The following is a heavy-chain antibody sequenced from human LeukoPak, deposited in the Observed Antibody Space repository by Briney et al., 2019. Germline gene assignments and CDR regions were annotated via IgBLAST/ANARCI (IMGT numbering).Heavy chain of an antibody. CDR1: GGSFSGYY. D-gene: IGHD5-24*01. CDR3: ASTVSMAKFDY. J-gene: IGHJ4*02. V-gene: IGHV4-34*01. Sequence: PSETLSLTCAVYGGSFSGYYWSWIRQPPGKGLEWIGEINHRGSTNYNPSLKSRVTISVDTSKNQFSLKLSSVTAADTAVYYCASTVSMAKFDYWGQGTPVTVSS. CDR2: INHRGST.